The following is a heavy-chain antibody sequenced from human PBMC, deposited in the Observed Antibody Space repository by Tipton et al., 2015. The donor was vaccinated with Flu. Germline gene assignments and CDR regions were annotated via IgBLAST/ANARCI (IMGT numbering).Heavy chain of an antibody. CDR1: GDSIRDDYF. J-gene: IGHJ5*02. CDR3: ARRDFSNYVSDPKNWFDR. D-gene: IGHD4-11*01. CDR2: IHRSGST. V-gene: IGHV4-38-2*01. Sequence: TLSLTCAVSGDSIRDDYFWAWIRQPPGKRLEWIATIHRSGSTKYNPSLKGRVTISVDTSKNQFYLEMRSVTAADTAVYYCARRDFSNYVSDPKNWFDRWGQGTLVTVSS.